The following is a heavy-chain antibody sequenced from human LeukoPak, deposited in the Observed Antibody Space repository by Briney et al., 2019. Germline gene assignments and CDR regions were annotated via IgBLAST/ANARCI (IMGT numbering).Heavy chain of an antibody. CDR3: AKRWPVHYFDS. Sequence: GGSLRLSCAASGFTFSSYSMNWVRQAPGRGLEWDSTISRSGDNTYYADSVKGRFTISRDNSKNTLYLQMSSLRAEDTAIYYCAKRWPVHYFDSWGQGTLVTVSS. V-gene: IGHV3-23*01. J-gene: IGHJ4*02. CDR1: GFTFSSYS. D-gene: IGHD5-24*01. CDR2: ISRSGDNT.